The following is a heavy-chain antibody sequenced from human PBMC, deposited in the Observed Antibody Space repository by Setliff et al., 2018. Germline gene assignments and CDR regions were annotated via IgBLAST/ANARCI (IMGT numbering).Heavy chain of an antibody. CDR1: GYTFTGYY. V-gene: IGHV1-2*02. J-gene: IGHJ3*02. CDR2: INPNSGGT. CDR3: ARDPLTTTVRHAFDI. D-gene: IGHD4-4*01. Sequence: ASVKVSCKASGYTFTGYYMHWVRQAPGQGLEWMGWINPNSGGTNYAQKFQGRVTMTRDTSISTAYMELSRLRSDDTAVYYCARDPLTTTVRHAFDIWGQGTMVTVSS.